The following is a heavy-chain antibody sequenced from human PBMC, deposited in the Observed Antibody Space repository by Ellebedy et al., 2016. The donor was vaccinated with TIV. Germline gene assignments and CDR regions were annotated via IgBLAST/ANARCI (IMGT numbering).Heavy chain of an antibody. D-gene: IGHD3-10*01. CDR1: RFTFSSYG. CDR3: ARDALSSGYDAFDI. Sequence: GESLKISCAASRFTFSSYGMHWVRQAPGKGLEWVANIKQDGSEKYYVDSVKGRFTISRDNAKNSLYLQMNSLRAEDTAVYYCARDALSSGYDAFDIWGQGTMVTVSS. J-gene: IGHJ3*02. V-gene: IGHV3-7*01. CDR2: IKQDGSEK.